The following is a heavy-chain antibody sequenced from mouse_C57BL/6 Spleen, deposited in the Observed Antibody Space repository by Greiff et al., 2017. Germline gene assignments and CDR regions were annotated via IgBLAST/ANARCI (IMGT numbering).Heavy chain of an antibody. J-gene: IGHJ2*01. CDR2: ISGGGGNT. CDR1: GFTFSSYT. CDR3: ARLGPRDYFDY. Sequence: EVKLMESGGGLVKPGGSLKLSCAASGFTFSSYTMSWVRQTPEKRLEWVATISGGGGNTYYPDSVKGRFTISRDNAKNTLYLQMSSLRSEDTALYYCARLGPRDYFDYWGQGTTLTVSS. V-gene: IGHV5-9*01.